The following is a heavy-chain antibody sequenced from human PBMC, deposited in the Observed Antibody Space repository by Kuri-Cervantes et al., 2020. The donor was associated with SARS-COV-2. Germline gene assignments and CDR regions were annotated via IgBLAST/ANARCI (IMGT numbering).Heavy chain of an antibody. J-gene: IGHJ4*02. Sequence: ASVKVSCKASGYTFTSYAMHWMRQAPGQRLEWMGWINAGNGNTKYSQKFQGRVTITRDTSASTAYMELSSLRSEDTAVYYCARGPGGGATFDYWGQGTLVTVSS. CDR2: INAGNGNT. CDR1: GYTFTSYA. V-gene: IGHV1-3*01. CDR3: ARGPGGGATFDY. D-gene: IGHD1-26*01.